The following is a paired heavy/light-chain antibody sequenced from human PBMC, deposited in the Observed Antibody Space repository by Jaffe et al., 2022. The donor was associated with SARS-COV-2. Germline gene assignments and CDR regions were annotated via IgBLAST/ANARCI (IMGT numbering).Light chain of an antibody. CDR2: AAS. V-gene: IGKV1-39*01. CDR3: QQSYSTPLT. CDR1: QSISSY. J-gene: IGKJ4*01. Sequence: DIQMTQSPSSLSASVGDRVTITCRASQSISSYLNWYQQKSGKAPKLLIYAASSLQSGVPSRFSGSGSGTDFTLTISSLQPRDFATYYCQQSYSTPLTFGGGTKVEIK.
Heavy chain of an antibody. J-gene: IGHJ5*02. D-gene: IGHD6-13*01. CDR1: GFTFGDYA. Sequence: EVQLVESGGGLVQPGRSLRLSCSCSVSGFTFGDYAVSWFRQAPGRGLEWVGFIRSKAYGGTTEYAASVKGRFTISRDDSKSIAYLQMNSLKTEDTAVYYCGSSWYSSSWYLRWFDPWGQGTLVTVSS. V-gene: IGHV3-49*03. CDR3: GSSWYSSSWYLRWFDP. CDR2: IRSKAYGGTT.